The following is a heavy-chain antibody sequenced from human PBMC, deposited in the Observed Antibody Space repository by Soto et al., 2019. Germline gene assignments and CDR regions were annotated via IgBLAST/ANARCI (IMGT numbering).Heavy chain of an antibody. V-gene: IGHV1-2*02. D-gene: IGHD6-13*01. J-gene: IGHJ4*02. Sequence: ASVKVSCKASGYTFTGYYMHWVRQAPGQGLEWMGWINPNSGGTSYAQKFQGRVTMTRDTSISTAYMELSRLRSDDTAVYYCARGPRSSSWLYYFDYWGQGTLVTVSS. CDR3: ARGPRSSSWLYYFDY. CDR2: INPNSGGT. CDR1: GYTFTGYY.